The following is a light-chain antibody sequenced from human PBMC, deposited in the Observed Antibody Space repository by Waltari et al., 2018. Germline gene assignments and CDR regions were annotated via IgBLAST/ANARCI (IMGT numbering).Light chain of an antibody. CDR1: SRDVGGYNS. J-gene: IGLJ2*01. CDR3: GSYTKSDTAI. V-gene: IGLV2-14*03. CDR2: DVN. Sequence: QSVLPQPAPVSGSPGQPITIPCTGTSRDVGGYNSVSWYQQHPGKAPKVMIYDVNKRPSGVSMRFSVSKSGNTASLTISGLQAEDEADYYCGSYTKSDTAIFCGGTKLTVL.